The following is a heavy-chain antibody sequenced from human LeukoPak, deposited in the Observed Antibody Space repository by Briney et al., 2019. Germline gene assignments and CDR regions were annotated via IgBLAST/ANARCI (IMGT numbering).Heavy chain of an antibody. D-gene: IGHD4-17*01. CDR1: GFTFSNYA. J-gene: IGHJ6*02. CDR3: AKELTLLDYGRGYYYYGLDV. V-gene: IGHV3-23*01. Sequence: GGSLRLSCAASGFTFSNYAMNWVRQARGQGLERVSMISQSSGITYYADSVKGRFTISRDNSRNTLYLQMNSLSADDTAVYHCAKELTLLDYGRGYYYYGLDVWGQGTTLTVSS. CDR2: ISQSSGIT.